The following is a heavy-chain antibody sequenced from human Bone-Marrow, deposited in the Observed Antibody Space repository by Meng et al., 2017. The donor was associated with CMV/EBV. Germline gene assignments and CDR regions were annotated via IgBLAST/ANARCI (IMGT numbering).Heavy chain of an antibody. V-gene: IGHV4-34*01. CDR3: ARFTSIAARPGYYYYYYGRDV. CDR1: GGSFSGYY. Sequence: GSLRLSCAVYGGSFSGYYWSWIRQPPGKGLEWIGEINHSGSTNYNPSLKSRVTISVDTSKNQFSLKLSSVTAADTAVYYCARFTSIAARPGYYYYYYGRDVWGQETTVTVSS. J-gene: IGHJ6*02. D-gene: IGHD6-6*01. CDR2: INHSGST.